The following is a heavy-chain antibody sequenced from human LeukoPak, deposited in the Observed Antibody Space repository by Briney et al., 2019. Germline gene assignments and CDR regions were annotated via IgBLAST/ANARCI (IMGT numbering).Heavy chain of an antibody. CDR2: ISGSGGST. D-gene: IGHD3-22*01. V-gene: IGHV3-23*01. CDR1: GITFSSYA. Sequence: GGSLRLSCAASGITFSSYAMSWVRQAPGKGLEWVSAISGSGGSTYYADSVKGRFTISRDNSKNTLYLQMNSLRAEDTAVYYCAKSSSGYYSWDYWGQGTLVTVSS. CDR3: AKSSSGYYSWDY. J-gene: IGHJ4*02.